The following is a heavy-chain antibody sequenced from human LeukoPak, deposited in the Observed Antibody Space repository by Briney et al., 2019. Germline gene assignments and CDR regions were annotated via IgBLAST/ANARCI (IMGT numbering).Heavy chain of an antibody. D-gene: IGHD6-13*01. Sequence: SETLSLTCAVYGGSFSGYYWSWIRQPPGKGLEWIGEINHSGSTNYNPSLKSRVTISADTSKNQFSLKLSSVTAADTAVYYCARGGTPTGIAAADNWFDPWGQGTLVTVSS. CDR3: ARGGTPTGIAAADNWFDP. CDR1: GGSFSGYY. J-gene: IGHJ5*02. V-gene: IGHV4-34*01. CDR2: INHSGST.